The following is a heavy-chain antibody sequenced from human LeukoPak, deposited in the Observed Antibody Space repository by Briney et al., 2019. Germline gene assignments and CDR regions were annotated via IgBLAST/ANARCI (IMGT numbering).Heavy chain of an antibody. CDR3: ARGVVDIVLMVYATSFDY. J-gene: IGHJ4*02. V-gene: IGHV3-48*03. CDR2: ISSSGSTI. Sequence: GGSLRLSCAASGFTFSSYEMNWVRQAPGKGLEWVSYISSSGSTIYYADSVKGRFTISRDDAKNSLYLQMNSLRAEDTAVYYCARGVVDIVLMVYATSFDYWGQGTLVTVSS. CDR1: GFTFSSYE. D-gene: IGHD2-8*01.